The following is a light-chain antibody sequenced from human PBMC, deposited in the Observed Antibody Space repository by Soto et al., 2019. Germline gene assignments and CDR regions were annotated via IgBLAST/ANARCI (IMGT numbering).Light chain of an antibody. Sequence: QSVLTQPPSASGTSGQRVTISCSGSGYKIGSDYVYWYQQLPGTAPKLHIYRNNPRPSGVPDRFSGSKSGTSASLAISGLRSEDEADYYCAAWDDSLSAHYVFGTGTKVTVL. CDR3: AAWDDSLSAHYV. CDR2: RNN. J-gene: IGLJ1*01. V-gene: IGLV1-47*01. CDR1: GYKIGSDY.